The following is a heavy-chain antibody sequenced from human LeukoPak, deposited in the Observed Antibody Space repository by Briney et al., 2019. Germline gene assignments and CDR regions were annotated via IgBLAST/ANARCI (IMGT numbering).Heavy chain of an antibody. CDR1: GFAFNTYT. J-gene: IGHJ4*02. V-gene: IGHV3-30*04. CDR2: ISYDGSNK. D-gene: IGHD6-13*01. Sequence: GGSLRLSCSASGFAFNTYTMHWVRQAPGKGLEWVAVISYDGSNKYYADSVKGRFTISRDNSKNTLYLQMNSLRAEDTAVYYCAKDREWRVAAAGTLDYWGQGTLVTVSS. CDR3: AKDREWRVAAAGTLDY.